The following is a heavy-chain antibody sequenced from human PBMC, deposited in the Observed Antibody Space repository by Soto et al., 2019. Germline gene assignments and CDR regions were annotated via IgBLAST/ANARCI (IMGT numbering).Heavy chain of an antibody. Sequence: GGSLRLSCAASGFTFSSYWISWVRQAPGKGLEWVANIKQDGSEKYYVDSVKGRFTISRDNAKNSLYLQMNSLRAEDTAVYYCARDRYSSVEMATTGFDYWGQGTLVTVSS. CDR2: IKQDGSEK. D-gene: IGHD5-12*01. CDR3: ARDRYSSVEMATTGFDY. V-gene: IGHV3-7*01. J-gene: IGHJ4*02. CDR1: GFTFSSYW.